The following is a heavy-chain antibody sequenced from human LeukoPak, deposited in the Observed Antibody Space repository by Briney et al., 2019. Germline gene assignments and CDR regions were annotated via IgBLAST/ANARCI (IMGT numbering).Heavy chain of an antibody. D-gene: IGHD6-13*01. CDR3: ARVVRGTAAGNYWFDP. Sequence: GASVKVSCKASGYTFTGYYMHWVRQAPGQGLEWMGWINPNSGGTDYAQKFQGRVTMTRDTSISTAYMELSRLRSDDTAVYYCARVVRGTAAGNYWFDPWGRGTQVTVSS. CDR2: INPNSGGT. J-gene: IGHJ5*02. CDR1: GYTFTGYY. V-gene: IGHV1-2*02.